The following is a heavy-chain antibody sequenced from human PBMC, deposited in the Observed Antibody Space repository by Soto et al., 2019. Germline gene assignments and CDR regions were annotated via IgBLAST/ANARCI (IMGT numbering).Heavy chain of an antibody. CDR2: IMPMFGTE. Sequence: QVQLVQSGAEVKKPGSSVKVSCKASGGTFSRFSFNWVRQAPGQGLEWMGGIMPMFGTEKYAQKFQDKVTLTADESTGTAYMELSRLTSEDTAVYYCAIASRYRVDAFDMWGQGTLVTVSS. D-gene: IGHD5-18*01. V-gene: IGHV1-69*12. CDR1: GGTFSRFS. CDR3: AIASRYRVDAFDM. J-gene: IGHJ3*02.